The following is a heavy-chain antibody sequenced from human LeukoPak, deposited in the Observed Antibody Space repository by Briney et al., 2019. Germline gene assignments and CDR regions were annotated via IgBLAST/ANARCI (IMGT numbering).Heavy chain of an antibody. D-gene: IGHD3-10*01. J-gene: IGHJ6*03. CDR1: GGPISSSHYY. V-gene: IGHV4-39*01. Sequence: PSETLSLTCTVSGGPISSSHYYWGWIRQSPGKGLEWIGTIYYSGTTYYNPSLESRVTISEDTSKNHFSLTLRSVTAADTAVYYCARQISDYYYYYIGVWGKGTTVTVSS. CDR2: IYYSGTT. CDR3: ARQISDYYYYYIGV.